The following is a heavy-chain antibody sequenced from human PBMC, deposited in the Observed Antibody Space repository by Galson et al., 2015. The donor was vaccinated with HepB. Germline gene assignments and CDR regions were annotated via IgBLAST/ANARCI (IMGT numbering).Heavy chain of an antibody. D-gene: IGHD6-19*01. V-gene: IGHV1-69*04. CDR1: GGTFSSYA. Sequence: SVKVSCKASGGTFSSYAISWVRQAPGQGLEWMGRIIPILGIANYAQKFQGRVTITADKSTSTAYMELSSLRSEDTAVYYCARLPSGYSSGWYEDYWGQGTLVTVSS. J-gene: IGHJ4*02. CDR2: IIPILGIA. CDR3: ARLPSGYSSGWYEDY.